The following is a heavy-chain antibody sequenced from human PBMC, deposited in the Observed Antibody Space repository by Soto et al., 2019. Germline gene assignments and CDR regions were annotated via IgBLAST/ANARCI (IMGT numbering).Heavy chain of an antibody. CDR1: GYSFTSYW. V-gene: IGHV5-10-1*01. J-gene: IGHJ6*02. D-gene: IGHD3-10*01. Sequence: GESLKISCKGSGYSFTSYWISWVRQMPGKGLEWMGRIDPSDSYTNYSPSFQGHVTISADKSISTAYLQWSSLKASDTAMYYCARHSPMVRGRPDYYYYYGMDVWGQGTTVTVSS. CDR2: IDPSDSYT. CDR3: ARHSPMVRGRPDYYYYYGMDV.